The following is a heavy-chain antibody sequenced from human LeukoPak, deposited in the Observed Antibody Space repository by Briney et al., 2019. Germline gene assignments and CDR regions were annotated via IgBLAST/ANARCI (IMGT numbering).Heavy chain of an antibody. CDR1: GFTFSSYA. V-gene: IGHV3-23*01. D-gene: IGHD3-16*01. CDR2: ISGSGGST. CDR3: AKDPGGGSHSSFLAFDI. Sequence: GGSLRLSCAASGFTFSSYAMSWVRQAPGKGLEWVSAISGSGGSTYYADSVKGRFTISRDNSKNTLYLQMNSLRAEDTAVYYCAKDPGGGSHSSFLAFDIWGQGTMVTVSS. J-gene: IGHJ3*02.